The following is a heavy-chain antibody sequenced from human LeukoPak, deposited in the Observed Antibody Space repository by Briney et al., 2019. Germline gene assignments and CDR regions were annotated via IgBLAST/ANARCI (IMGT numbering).Heavy chain of an antibody. J-gene: IGHJ4*02. Sequence: SETLSLTCAVSGDSISSDYCWDLLRQPPGKGLEWIGSVYYRVSTYYNPSLKSRVTISVDTSKNQFSLKLSSVTAADTALYYCARVSGHSYGYGDHWGQGTLVTVAS. CDR3: ARVSGHSYGYGDH. D-gene: IGHD5-18*01. CDR2: VYYRVST. CDR1: GDSISSDYC. V-gene: IGHV4-38-2*01.